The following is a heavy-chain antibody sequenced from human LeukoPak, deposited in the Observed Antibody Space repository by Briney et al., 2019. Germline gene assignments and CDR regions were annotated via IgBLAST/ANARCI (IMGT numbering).Heavy chain of an antibody. V-gene: IGHV3-53*01. D-gene: IGHD3-10*01. J-gene: IGHJ4*02. Sequence: GGSLRLSCAASGFTVSSNHMSWVRQAPGKGLEWVSAIYSGGSTYYADSVKGRFTISRDNSRNTLYLQMNSLRVGDTAMYHCARDGYYGSGSYWGQGTLVTVSS. CDR3: ARDGYYGSGSY. CDR2: IYSGGST. CDR1: GFTVSSNH.